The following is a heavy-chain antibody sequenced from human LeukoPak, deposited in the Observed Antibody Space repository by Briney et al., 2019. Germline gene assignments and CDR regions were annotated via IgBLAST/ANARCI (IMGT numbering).Heavy chain of an antibody. CDR2: IKQDGSEK. CDR1: GFTFSSYW. CDR3: AKGPEVYYYYMDV. V-gene: IGHV3-7*03. J-gene: IGHJ6*03. Sequence: PGGSLRLSCAASGFTFSSYWMTWVRQAPGKGLEWVANIKQDGSEKYYVDSVKGRFTISRDNAKNLLYLQMNSLRAEDTAVYYCAKGPEVYYYYMDVWGKGTTVTVSS.